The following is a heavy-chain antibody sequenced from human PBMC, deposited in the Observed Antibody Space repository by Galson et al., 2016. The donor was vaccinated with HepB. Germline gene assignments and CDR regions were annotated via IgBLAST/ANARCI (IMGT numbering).Heavy chain of an antibody. CDR3: ARDMSRRENSGYHAFDI. D-gene: IGHD3-22*01. Sequence: SLRLSCAASGFTFRNHWMSWVRQAPGKGLEWVANINQDGSGKYYVDSVKGRITISRDNAKNALYLQMNSLGAEDTAVYYCARDMSRRENSGYHAFDIWGQGTMVTVSS. CDR2: INQDGSGK. J-gene: IGHJ3*02. V-gene: IGHV3-7*05. CDR1: GFTFRNHW.